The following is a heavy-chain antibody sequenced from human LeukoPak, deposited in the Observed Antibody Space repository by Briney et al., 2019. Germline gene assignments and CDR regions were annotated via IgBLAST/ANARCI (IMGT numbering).Heavy chain of an antibody. J-gene: IGHJ6*02. CDR3: AAAVVVVTAIRNYYYYGMDV. V-gene: IGHV1-58*01. CDR1: GFTFTSSA. D-gene: IGHD2-21*02. Sequence: SVKVSCKASGFTFTSSAVQWVRQARGQRLEWIGWIVVGSGNTNYAQKFQERVTITRDMSTSTAYMELSSLRSEDTAVYYCAAAVVVVTAIRNYYYYGMDVWGQGALVSVSS. CDR2: IVVGSGNT.